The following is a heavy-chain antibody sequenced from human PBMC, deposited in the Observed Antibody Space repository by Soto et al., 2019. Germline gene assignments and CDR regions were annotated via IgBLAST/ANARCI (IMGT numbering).Heavy chain of an antibody. CDR2: ISAYNGNT. CDR1: GYTFTSYG. Sequence: GASVKVSCKASGYTFTSYGISWVRQAPGQGLEWMGWISAYNGNTNYAQKLQGRVTMTTDTSTSTAYMELRSLRSDDTAVYYCARDGDYYDSSGYYSVFDYWGQGTLVTVSS. CDR3: ARDGDYYDSSGYYSVFDY. J-gene: IGHJ4*02. V-gene: IGHV1-18*01. D-gene: IGHD3-22*01.